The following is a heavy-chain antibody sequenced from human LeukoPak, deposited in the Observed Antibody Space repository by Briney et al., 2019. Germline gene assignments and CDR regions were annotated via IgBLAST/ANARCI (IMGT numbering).Heavy chain of an antibody. CDR3: ARERIAVAGLYFDY. CDR2: IYHSGST. V-gene: IGHV4-4*02. J-gene: IGHJ4*02. D-gene: IGHD6-19*01. CDR1: GGSISSSNW. Sequence: PSETLSLTCAVSGGSISSSNWWSWVRQPPGEGLEWIGEIYHSGSTNYNPSLKSRVTISVDKSKNQFSLKLSSVTAADTAVYYCARERIAVAGLYFDYWGQGTLVTVSS.